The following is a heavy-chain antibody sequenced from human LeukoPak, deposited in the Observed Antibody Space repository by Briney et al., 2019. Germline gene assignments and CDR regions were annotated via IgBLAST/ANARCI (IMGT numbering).Heavy chain of an antibody. CDR2: IYYSGST. CDR1: GGSISSGDFY. J-gene: IGHJ5*02. Sequence: SETLSLTCTVSGGSISSGDFYWTWIRQPPGKGLEWIGYIYYSGSTNYNPSLKSRVTISVDTSKNQFSLKLSSVTAADTAVYYCARDLAAARFDPWGQGTLVTVSS. D-gene: IGHD6-13*01. CDR3: ARDLAAARFDP. V-gene: IGHV4-61*08.